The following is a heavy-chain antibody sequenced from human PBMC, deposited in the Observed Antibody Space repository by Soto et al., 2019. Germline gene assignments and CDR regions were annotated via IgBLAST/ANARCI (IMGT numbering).Heavy chain of an antibody. CDR3: ARTYYFDF. CDR2: ISSSVGIT. V-gene: IGHV3-23*01. J-gene: IGHJ4*02. CDR1: GFTFSSYS. D-gene: IGHD1-1*01. Sequence: GSLRLSCAASGFTFSSYSMSWVRQAPGKGLEWVSIISSSVGITYYADSVKGRFTISRDNSKNTLYLQMNSLRAEDTALYHCARTYYFDFWGQGTPVTVSS.